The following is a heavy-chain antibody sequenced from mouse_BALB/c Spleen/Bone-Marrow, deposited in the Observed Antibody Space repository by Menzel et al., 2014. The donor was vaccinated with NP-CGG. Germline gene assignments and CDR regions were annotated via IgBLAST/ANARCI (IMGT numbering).Heavy chain of an antibody. D-gene: IGHD2-2*01. V-gene: IGHV1-80*01. J-gene: IGHJ3*01. CDR2: IYPGDGET. CDR3: AKVTTGFAY. CDR1: GYAFSSYW. Sequence: QVQLQQSGAELVRPGSSVKISCKASGYAFSSYWMTWVKQRPGQGLEWIGQIYPGDGETNYNGKFKGKATLTADKSSSTAYMQLSGLTSEDSAVCFCAKVTTGFAYWGQGTLVTVSA.